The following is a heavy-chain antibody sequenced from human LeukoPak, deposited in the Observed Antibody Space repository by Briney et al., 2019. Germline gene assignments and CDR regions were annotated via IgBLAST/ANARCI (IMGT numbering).Heavy chain of an antibody. J-gene: IGHJ4*02. CDR1: RGTFSSYA. V-gene: IGHV1-69*04. CDR2: IIPILGIA. D-gene: IGHD7-27*01. Sequence: SVKVSCKASRGTFSSYAISWVRQAPGQGLEWMGRIIPILGIANYAQKFQGRVTITADKSTSTAYMELSSLRSEDTAVYYCARVTGDFYFDYWGQGTLVTVSS. CDR3: ARVTGDFYFDY.